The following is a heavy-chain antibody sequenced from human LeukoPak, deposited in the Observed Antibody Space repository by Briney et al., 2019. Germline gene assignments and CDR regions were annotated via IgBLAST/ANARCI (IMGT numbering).Heavy chain of an antibody. CDR1: GDSVSSNSAA. CDR2: TYYRSKWYN. D-gene: IGHD5-18*01. Sequence: QTLSLTCAISGDSVSSNSAAWNWIRQSPSRGLEWLGRTYYRSKWYNDYAVSVKSRITINPDTSKNQFSLQLNSVTPEDTAVYYCASGPRGYSYGYLYYYYYGMDVWGQGTTVTVSS. V-gene: IGHV6-1*01. J-gene: IGHJ6*02. CDR3: ASGPRGYSYGYLYYYYYGMDV.